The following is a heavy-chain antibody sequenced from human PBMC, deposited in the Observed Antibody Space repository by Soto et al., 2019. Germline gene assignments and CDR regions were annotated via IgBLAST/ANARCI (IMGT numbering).Heavy chain of an antibody. V-gene: IGHV1-18*01. CDR2: ISAYNGNT. J-gene: IGHJ4*02. CDR1: GYTFTSYG. Sequence: QVQLVQSGAEVKKPGASVKVSCKASGYTFTSYGISWVRQAPGQGLEWMGWISAYNGNTNYAQKLQDRVTMTTDTSTSTAYMELRSLRSDDTAVYYCARWDYDILTGYPQGWDDYWGQGTLVTVSS. CDR3: ARWDYDILTGYPQGWDDY. D-gene: IGHD3-9*01.